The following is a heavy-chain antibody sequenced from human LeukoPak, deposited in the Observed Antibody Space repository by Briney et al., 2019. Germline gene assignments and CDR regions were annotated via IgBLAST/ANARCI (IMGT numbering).Heavy chain of an antibody. J-gene: IGHJ4*02. CDR1: GFTFSSYA. Sequence: GGPLRLSCAASGFTFSSYAMSWVRQAPGEGLEWVSAISGSGGSTYYADSVKGRFTISRDNSKNTLYLQMNSLRAEDTAVYYCAKLPTSRGLPSIFDYWGQGTLVTVSS. V-gene: IGHV3-23*01. D-gene: IGHD3-10*01. CDR2: ISGSGGST. CDR3: AKLPTSRGLPSIFDY.